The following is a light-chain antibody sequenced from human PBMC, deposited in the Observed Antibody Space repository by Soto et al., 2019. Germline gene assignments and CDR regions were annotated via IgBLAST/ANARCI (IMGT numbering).Light chain of an antibody. CDR1: QNVSSN. J-gene: IGKJ5*01. V-gene: IGKV3-20*01. Sequence: IVMTQSPATLSVSPWERATLSWRASQNVSSNLAWYQQKPGQAPRLLIYGTSSRATGIPDRFSGSGSGTDFTLTISRLEPEDFAVYYCQQYDNSPITFGQGTRLEIK. CDR2: GTS. CDR3: QQYDNSPIT.